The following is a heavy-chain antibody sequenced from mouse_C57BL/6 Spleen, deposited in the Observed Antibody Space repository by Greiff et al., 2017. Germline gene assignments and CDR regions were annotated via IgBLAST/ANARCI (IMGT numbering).Heavy chain of an antibody. Sequence: EVKLVESGAELVKPGASVKLSCTASGFNIKDYYMHWVKQRTEQGLEWIGRIDPEDGETKYAPKFQGKATITADTSSNTAYLQLSSLTSEDTAVYYCATTTVVAYYFDYWGQGTTLTVSS. J-gene: IGHJ2*01. CDR2: IDPEDGET. CDR3: ATTTVVAYYFDY. D-gene: IGHD1-1*01. V-gene: IGHV14-2*01. CDR1: GFNIKDYY.